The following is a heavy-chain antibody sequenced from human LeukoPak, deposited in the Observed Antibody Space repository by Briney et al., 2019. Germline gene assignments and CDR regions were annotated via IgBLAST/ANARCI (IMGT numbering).Heavy chain of an antibody. CDR3: ARQNLDCSGGSCYGKYYFDY. CDR1: GGSISSYF. CDR2: IYYSGST. D-gene: IGHD2-15*01. Sequence: SETLSLACTVSGGSISSYFWSWIRQPPGKGLEWIGYIYYSGSTNYNPSLKSRVTISVDTSKNQFSLKLSSVTAADTAVYYCARQNLDCSGGSCYGKYYFDYWGQGTLVTVSS. J-gene: IGHJ4*02. V-gene: IGHV4-59*08.